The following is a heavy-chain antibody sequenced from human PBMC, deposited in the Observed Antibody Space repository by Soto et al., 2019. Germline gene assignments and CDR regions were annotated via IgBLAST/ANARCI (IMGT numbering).Heavy chain of an antibody. V-gene: IGHV3-48*02. Sequence: GGSLRLSCAASGFTFSTYSMNWVRQAPGKGLEWVSYISSGGTTMYYADSLKGRFTISRDNAKNSLYLQMSSLRDEDTAVYYCARDFYEAAIDYWGQGTLVTVSS. CDR3: ARDFYEAAIDY. D-gene: IGHD6-13*01. J-gene: IGHJ4*02. CDR1: GFTFSTYS. CDR2: ISSGGTTM.